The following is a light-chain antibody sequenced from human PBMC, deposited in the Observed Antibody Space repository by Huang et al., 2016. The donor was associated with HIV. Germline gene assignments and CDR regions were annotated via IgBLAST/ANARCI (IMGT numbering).Light chain of an antibody. V-gene: IGKV6-21*01. Sequence: IVLTQSPDFQSVTPKEKVTITCRASQSIGTSLHWYQQKAGQSPKLLIKYASQSVSGVPSRFSGSGSGTDFTLTINSLEAEDAATFYCHQSHSFPFTFGPGTKVDFK. CDR2: YAS. CDR3: HQSHSFPFT. CDR1: QSIGTS. J-gene: IGKJ3*01.